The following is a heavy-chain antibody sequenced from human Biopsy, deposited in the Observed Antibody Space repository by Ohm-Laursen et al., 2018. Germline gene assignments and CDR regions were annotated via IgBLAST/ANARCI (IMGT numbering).Heavy chain of an antibody. Sequence: GSLRLPCAASGFSFSSYWMHWVRHGPGKGLVWVSRINIDGSTTRYADSVKGRLTISRDNSKNTLYLQMNSLRADDTAVYYCALAAAQTVTHFDYWGQGTLVTVSS. V-gene: IGHV3-74*01. CDR1: GFSFSSYW. CDR3: ALAAAQTVTHFDY. D-gene: IGHD4-17*01. CDR2: INIDGSTT. J-gene: IGHJ4*02.